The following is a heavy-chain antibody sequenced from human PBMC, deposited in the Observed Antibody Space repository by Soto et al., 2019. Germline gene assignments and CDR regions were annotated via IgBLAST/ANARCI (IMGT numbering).Heavy chain of an antibody. J-gene: IGHJ4*02. CDR1: GFTSSSYA. Sequence: QVQLVESGGGVVQPGRSLRLSCAASGFTSSSYAMHWVRQAPGKGLEWVAVISYDGSNKYYADSVKGRFTISRDNSKNTLYLQMNSLRAEDTAVYYCARDRGVGATLDYWGQGTLVTVSS. V-gene: IGHV3-30-3*01. CDR2: ISYDGSNK. D-gene: IGHD1-26*01. CDR3: ARDRGVGATLDY.